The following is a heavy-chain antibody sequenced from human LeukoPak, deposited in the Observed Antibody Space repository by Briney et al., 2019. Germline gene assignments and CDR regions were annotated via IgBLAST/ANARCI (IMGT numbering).Heavy chain of an antibody. J-gene: IGHJ4*02. CDR2: INTNTGNP. V-gene: IGHV7-4-1*02. CDR1: GYTFTSYA. D-gene: IGHD5-12*01. Sequence: ASVKVSCKASGYTFTSYAMNWVRQAPGQGLEWMGWINTNTGNPTYAQGFTGRFVFSLDTSVSTAYLQISSLKAEDTAVYYCARDGDSGYDCLFDYWGRGTLVTVSS. CDR3: ARDGDSGYDCLFDY.